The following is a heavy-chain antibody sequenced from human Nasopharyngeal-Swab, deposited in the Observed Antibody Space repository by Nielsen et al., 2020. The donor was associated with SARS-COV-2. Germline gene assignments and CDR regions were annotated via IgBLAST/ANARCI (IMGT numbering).Heavy chain of an antibody. CDR3: ARDVRVGEWKPFDY. V-gene: IGHV6-1*01. CDR2: TYSRSTWYY. Sequence: SQTLSLTCALSGDSVSSNTAAWNWLRQSPSRCLEWLVRTYSRSTWYYDYAVSVKGRITINPDTSKNQFSLQLDSVTPEDTAVYYCARDVRVGEWKPFDYWGQGTPVTVSS. J-gene: IGHJ4*02. D-gene: IGHD3-10*02. CDR1: GDSVSSNTAA.